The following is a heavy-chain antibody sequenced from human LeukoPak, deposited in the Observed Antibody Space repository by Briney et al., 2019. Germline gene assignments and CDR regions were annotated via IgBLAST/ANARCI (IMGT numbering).Heavy chain of an antibody. Sequence: PSETLSLTCTVSGGSISSHYWSWIRQPPGKGLEWIGYIYYSGSTNYNPSLKSRVTISVDTSKNQFSLKLSSVTAADTAVYYCARASYYGDYGMDVWGQGTTVTVSS. J-gene: IGHJ6*02. CDR1: GGSISSHY. CDR3: ARASYYGDYGMDV. D-gene: IGHD4-17*01. V-gene: IGHV4-59*11. CDR2: IYYSGST.